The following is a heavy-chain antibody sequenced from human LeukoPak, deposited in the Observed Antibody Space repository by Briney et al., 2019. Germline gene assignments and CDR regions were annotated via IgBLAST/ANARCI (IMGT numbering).Heavy chain of an antibody. V-gene: IGHV3-30*04. CDR3: AKEGGGDCYYCS. J-gene: IGHJ5*02. D-gene: IGHD2-21*02. Sequence: PGGSLRLSCAASGFTFSNHHMHWVRQAPGKGLEWVADISTDARHKYCADSVKGRFTISRDNSQNTLYLQMDSLRTEDMAVYYCAKEGGGDCYYCSWGQGTLVTVSS. CDR1: GFTFSNHH. CDR2: ISTDARHK.